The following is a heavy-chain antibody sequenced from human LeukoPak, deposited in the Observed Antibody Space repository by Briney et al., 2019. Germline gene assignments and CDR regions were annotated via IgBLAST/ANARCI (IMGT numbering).Heavy chain of an antibody. D-gene: IGHD3-9*01. V-gene: IGHV4-34*01. CDR1: GGSFSGYY. J-gene: IGHJ5*02. CDR2: INHSGST. CDR3: LSGHDNAFDP. Sequence: NASETLSLTCAVYGGSFSGYYWSWIRQPPGKGLEWIGEINHSGSTNYNPSLKSRVTISVDTSKNQFSLKLSSVTAADTAVYYCLSGHDNAFDPWGQGTLVTVSP.